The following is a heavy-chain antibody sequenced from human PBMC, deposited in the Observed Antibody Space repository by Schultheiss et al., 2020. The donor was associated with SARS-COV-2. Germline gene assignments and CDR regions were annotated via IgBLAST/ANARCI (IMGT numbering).Heavy chain of an antibody. CDR3: ARDSRSRNYYGSGTDYGMDV. V-gene: IGHV4-39*02. Sequence: SQTLSLTCTVSGGSITSSSYYWGWIRQPPGKGLEWIGSIYYSGRTYYNPSLKSRVTISVDTSKNQFSLKLSSVTAADTAVYYCARDSRSRNYYGSGTDYGMDVWGQGTTVTVSS. J-gene: IGHJ6*02. D-gene: IGHD3-10*01. CDR1: GGSITSSSYY. CDR2: IYYSGRT.